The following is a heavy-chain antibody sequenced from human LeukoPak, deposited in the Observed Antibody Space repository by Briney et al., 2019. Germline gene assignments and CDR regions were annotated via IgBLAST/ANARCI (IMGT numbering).Heavy chain of an antibody. CDR2: ISWNSGSI. CDR1: GFSFSSYA. CDR3: AKDKALRYFDWTWAFDI. Sequence: PGGSRSLSCAASGFSFSSYALSWVRQAPGKGLEWVSGISWNSGSIGYADSVKGRFTISRDNAKNSLYLQMNSLRAEDTALYYCAKDKALRYFDWTWAFDIWGQGTMVTVSS. J-gene: IGHJ3*02. D-gene: IGHD3-9*01. V-gene: IGHV3-9*01.